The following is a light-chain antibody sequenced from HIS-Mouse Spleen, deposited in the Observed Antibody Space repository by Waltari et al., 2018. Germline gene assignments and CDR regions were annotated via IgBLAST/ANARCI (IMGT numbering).Light chain of an antibody. CDR1: SRDVGGYNY. Sequence: QSALTQPASVSGSPGQSITISCTGTSRDVGGYNYVSWYQQHPGKAPKLMIYDVSNRPSGVSNRLSGSKSGNTASLTISGLQAEDEADYYCSSYTSSSTEVFGGGTKLTVL. V-gene: IGLV2-14*03. CDR3: SSYTSSSTEV. J-gene: IGLJ2*01. CDR2: DVS.